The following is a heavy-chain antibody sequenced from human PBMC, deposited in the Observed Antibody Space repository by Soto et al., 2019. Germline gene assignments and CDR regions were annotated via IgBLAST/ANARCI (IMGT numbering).Heavy chain of an antibody. CDR2: IKSRTENETT. Sequence: PGGSLRLSCAASGFTFSNVWLSWVRQGPGKGLEWLGRIKSRTENETTDYASPARGRFIISRDDSKNMLYLQWSSLKASDTAMYYCARRPWLSGYYDYWGQGTLVTVSS. V-gene: IGHV3-15*01. J-gene: IGHJ4*02. D-gene: IGHD3-22*01. CDR1: GFTFSNVW. CDR3: ARRPWLSGYYDY.